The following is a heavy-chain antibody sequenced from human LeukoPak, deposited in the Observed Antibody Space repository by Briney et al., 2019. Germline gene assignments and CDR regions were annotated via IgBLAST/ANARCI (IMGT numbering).Heavy chain of an antibody. CDR3: ASSRSSLGPRAANYFDY. Sequence: SVTVSCKASGGTFSSYAISWVRQAPGQGLEWMGGIIPIFGTANYAQNFQGRVTITADESTSRAYMELSSLRSEDTPVYYCASSRSSLGPRAANYFDYWGQGTLVTVSS. CDR1: GGTFSSYA. J-gene: IGHJ4*02. V-gene: IGHV1-69*01. CDR2: IIPIFGTA. D-gene: IGHD2-15*01.